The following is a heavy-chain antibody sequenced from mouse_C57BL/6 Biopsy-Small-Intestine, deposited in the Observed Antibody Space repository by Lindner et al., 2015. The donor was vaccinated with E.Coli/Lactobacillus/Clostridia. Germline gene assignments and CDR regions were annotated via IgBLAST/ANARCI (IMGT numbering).Heavy chain of an antibody. Sequence: VQLQESGAELVRPGTSVKMSCMASGYTFTNYCIGWAKQRPGHGLEWIGDIYPGGGYTNYNEKFKGRATLTADTSPSTAYMELRSLTSEDSAVYFCAREYGSAYGDFFDFWGQGTTLTVSS. CDR1: GYTFTNYC. V-gene: IGHV1-63*01. CDR2: IYPGGGYT. CDR3: AREYGSAYGDFFDF. D-gene: IGHD1-1*01. J-gene: IGHJ2*01.